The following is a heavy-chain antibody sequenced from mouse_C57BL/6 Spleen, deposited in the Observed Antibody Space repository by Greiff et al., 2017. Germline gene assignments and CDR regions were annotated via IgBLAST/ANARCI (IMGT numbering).Heavy chain of an antibody. Sequence: VQLQQPGAELVKPGASVKLSCKASGYTFTSYWMHWVKQRPGRGLEWIGRIDPKSGGTKYTEKFKGKATLTVDKPSSTAYLQLSSLTSEDSAVYYCASWGPYDGYVGGWGQGTTLTAAS. CDR2: IDPKSGGT. CDR3: ASWGPYDGYVGG. V-gene: IGHV1-62-3*01. D-gene: IGHD2-3*01. J-gene: IGHJ2*01. CDR1: GYTFTSYW.